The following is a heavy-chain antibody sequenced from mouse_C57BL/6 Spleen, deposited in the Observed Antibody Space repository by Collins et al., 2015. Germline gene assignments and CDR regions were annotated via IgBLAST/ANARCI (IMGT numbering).Heavy chain of an antibody. V-gene: IGHV5-6-5*01. Sequence: EVKLVESGGGLVKPGGSLKLSCAASGFTFSSYSMSWVRQTPEKRLEWVASISSDGSTYYPDSVKGRFTISRDNARNILYLQMSSLRSEDTAMYYCARVTEAYWGQGTLVTVSA. CDR2: ISSDGST. J-gene: IGHJ3*01. CDR3: ARVTEAY. CDR1: GFTFSSYS. D-gene: IGHD2-13*01.